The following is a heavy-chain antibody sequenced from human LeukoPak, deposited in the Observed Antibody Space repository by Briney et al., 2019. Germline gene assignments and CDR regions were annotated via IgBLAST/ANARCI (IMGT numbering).Heavy chain of an antibody. D-gene: IGHD3-3*01. CDR1: GFTFSSYW. Sequence: GGSLRLSCAASGFTFSSYWMSWVRQAPGKGLEWVANIKQDGSEKYYVDSVKGRFTISRDNAKNSLYLQMNSLRAEDTAVYYCARDLTYYDFWSGYDNYFDHWGQGTLVTVSS. V-gene: IGHV3-7*01. CDR2: IKQDGSEK. J-gene: IGHJ4*02. CDR3: ARDLTYYDFWSGYDNYFDH.